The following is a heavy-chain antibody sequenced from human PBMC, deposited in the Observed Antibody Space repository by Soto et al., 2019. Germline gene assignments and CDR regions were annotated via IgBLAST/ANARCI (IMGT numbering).Heavy chain of an antibody. D-gene: IGHD4-17*01. CDR2: TYYRSNWYN. Sequence: LLLTSANYGGSVSSIRASWSWKRQSLPRCLLWLGRTYYRSNWYNDYAVSVKSRITINPDTSKNHFSLQLNSVTPEDTAVYYCASNLLYGARAFDIWGQGTMVTVSS. CDR1: GGSVSSIRAS. CDR3: ASNLLYGARAFDI. V-gene: IGHV6-1*01. J-gene: IGHJ3*02.